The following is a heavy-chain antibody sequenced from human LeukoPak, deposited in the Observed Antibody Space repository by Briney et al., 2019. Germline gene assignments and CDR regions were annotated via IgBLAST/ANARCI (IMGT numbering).Heavy chain of an antibody. V-gene: IGHV3-74*03. CDR2: IHPHGRYA. D-gene: IGHD6-13*01. CDR1: GFAFSDYF. CDR3: ARARLDIAAVGYYGTDV. J-gene: IGHJ6*02. Sequence: GGSLRLSCAASGFAFSDYFMHWVRQSPEKGLVWVSDIHPHGRYAAYADSVRGRFTISRDNSKSTLYLQMNSLRAEDTAVYYCARARLDIAAVGYYGTDVWGQGTTVTVSS.